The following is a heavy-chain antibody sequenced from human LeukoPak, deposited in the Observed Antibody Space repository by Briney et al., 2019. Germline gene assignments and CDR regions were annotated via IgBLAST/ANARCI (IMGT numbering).Heavy chain of an antibody. V-gene: IGHV3-23*01. D-gene: IGHD5-12*01. CDR3: AKGPALRLNWFDP. CDR2: LSGSGGDT. J-gene: IGHJ5*02. Sequence: PGGSLRLSCAASGFTFSNHAMSWVRQAPGKGLERXXGLSGSGGDTYYADSVKGRFTISRDNSKNTLYLQINSLRAEDTAVYYCAKGPALRLNWFDPWGQGTLVTVSS. CDR1: GFTFSNHA.